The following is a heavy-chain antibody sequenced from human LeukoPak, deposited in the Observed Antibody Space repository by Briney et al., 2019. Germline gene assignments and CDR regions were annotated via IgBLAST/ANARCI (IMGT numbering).Heavy chain of an antibody. CDR2: IYYSGST. CDR1: GGSISSYY. Sequence: SETLPLTCTVSGGSISSYYWSWIRQPPGKGLEWIGYIYYSGSTNYNPSLKSRVTISVDTSKNQFSLKLSSVTAADTAVYYCARLRGSSTSWFDYWGQGTLVTVSS. D-gene: IGHD2-2*01. CDR3: ARLRGSSTSWFDY. V-gene: IGHV4-59*08. J-gene: IGHJ4*02.